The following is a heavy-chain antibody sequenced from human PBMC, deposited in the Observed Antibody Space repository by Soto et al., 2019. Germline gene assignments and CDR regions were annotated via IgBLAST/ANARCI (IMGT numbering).Heavy chain of an antibody. Sequence: GGSLRLSCAASEFTFSHYWMSWVRQAPGKGLEWVANIKEDGSEKSYVDSVKGRFAISRDNTKNILYLQMNSLRAEDTAVYYCARDFYYYGSGSSTLFDYWGQGTLVTV. CDR3: ARDFYYYGSGSSTLFDY. CDR1: EFTFSHYW. V-gene: IGHV3-7*04. CDR2: IKEDGSEK. J-gene: IGHJ4*02. D-gene: IGHD3-10*01.